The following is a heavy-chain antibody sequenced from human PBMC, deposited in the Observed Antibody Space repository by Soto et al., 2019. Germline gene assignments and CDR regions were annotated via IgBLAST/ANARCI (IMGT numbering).Heavy chain of an antibody. V-gene: IGHV4-34*01. Sequence: SDTLSLTFAVYGWAFSGYYWSWIRQPPGKGLEWIGEINHSGSTNYNPSLKSRVTISVDTSKNQFSLKLSSVTAADTAVYYCASVTSYYYYGMDVWGQGTTFSVSS. CDR3: ASVTSYYYYGMDV. J-gene: IGHJ6*02. CDR2: INHSGST. CDR1: GWAFSGYY.